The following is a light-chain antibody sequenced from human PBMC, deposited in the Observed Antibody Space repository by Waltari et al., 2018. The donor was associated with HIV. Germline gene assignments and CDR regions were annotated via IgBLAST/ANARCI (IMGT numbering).Light chain of an antibody. V-gene: IGKV1-39*01. Sequence: DIQMTQSPSSLAAYVGDSVTITCRASQSISTFLNWYQHKPGKAPKLLIYAASTLQSGVPSRFSGSGSGTDFSLTISSLQPEDFATYYCQQSYSSLALTFGGGTQVDI. J-gene: IGKJ4*01. CDR1: QSISTF. CDR3: QQSYSSLALT. CDR2: AAS.